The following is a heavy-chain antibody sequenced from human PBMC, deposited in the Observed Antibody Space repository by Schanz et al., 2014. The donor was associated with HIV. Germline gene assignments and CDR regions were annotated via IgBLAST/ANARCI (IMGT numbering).Heavy chain of an antibody. CDR1: GFTFSSYA. V-gene: IGHV3-23*01. D-gene: IGHD1-26*01. Sequence: EVQLLESGGGLVQPGGSLRLSCAASGFTFSSYAMSWVRLAPGKGLEWVSTVGYGGDNTYYADSVEGRFTISRDNSKNTVYLQMNSLRAEDTALYYCAKRGPYTGRYEYFQQWGQGTLLTVSS. CDR3: AKRGPYTGRYEYFQQ. CDR2: VGYGGDNT. J-gene: IGHJ1*01.